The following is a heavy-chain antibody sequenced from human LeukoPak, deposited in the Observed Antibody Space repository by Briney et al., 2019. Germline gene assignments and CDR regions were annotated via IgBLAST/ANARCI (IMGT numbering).Heavy chain of an antibody. D-gene: IGHD1-14*01. V-gene: IGHV3-23*01. CDR1: GFTFSSYA. Sequence: GGSLRLSCAASGFTFSSYAMSWVRQAPGKGLEWVSVIGGSGGPTQYADSVKGRFTISRDTSKNTLYLQMNSLRAEDTAVYYCAKEGAGNRLTDAFDIWGQGTMVTVSS. CDR2: IGGSGGPT. J-gene: IGHJ3*02. CDR3: AKEGAGNRLTDAFDI.